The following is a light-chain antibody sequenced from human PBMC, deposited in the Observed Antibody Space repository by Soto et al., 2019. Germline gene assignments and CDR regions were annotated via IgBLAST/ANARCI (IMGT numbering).Light chain of an antibody. J-gene: IGKJ4*01. CDR2: DTS. V-gene: IGKV3-15*01. Sequence: EIVLTQSPGTLSLSPGERATLSCRASQSVGSDLAWYQHKPGQTPRLLIYDTSARATGVPARFSGSRSGPEFTLTINSLQSEDFAIYYCQRYNNWPLTFGGGTKVDIK. CDR3: QRYNNWPLT. CDR1: QSVGSD.